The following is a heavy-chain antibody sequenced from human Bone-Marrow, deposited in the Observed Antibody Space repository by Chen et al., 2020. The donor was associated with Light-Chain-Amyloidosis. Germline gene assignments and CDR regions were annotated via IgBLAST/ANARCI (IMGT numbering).Heavy chain of an antibody. CDR2: IYYSGSA. Sequence: QLQLQQSGPGVVKPSETLSLTCTVCGGSSSNTNYYWGWIRQPPGKGLEWIGSIYYSGSAYYNPSLTSRVTISVDTSKNQFSLKLNSVTAADAAVYYCARQGVTARVFDYWGQGTLVTVSS. V-gene: IGHV4-39*01. J-gene: IGHJ4*02. CDR3: ARQGVTARVFDY. D-gene: IGHD5-18*01. CDR1: GGSSSNTNYY.